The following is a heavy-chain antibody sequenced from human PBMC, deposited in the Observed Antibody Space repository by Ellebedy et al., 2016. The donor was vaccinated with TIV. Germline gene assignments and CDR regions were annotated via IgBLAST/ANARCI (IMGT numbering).Heavy chain of an antibody. V-gene: IGHV5-51*01. CDR3: ARHGLLYRFGAFDS. Sequence: GESLKISCKGSGYSFTGYWIGWVRQMPGKGLEWMGVIYPGDSDARYSPSFQGQVTISVDKSINTAYLQWTSLKASDTAMYFCARHGLLYRFGAFDSWGQGTLVTVSS. CDR1: GYSFTGYW. J-gene: IGHJ4*02. D-gene: IGHD5-18*01. CDR2: IYPGDSDA.